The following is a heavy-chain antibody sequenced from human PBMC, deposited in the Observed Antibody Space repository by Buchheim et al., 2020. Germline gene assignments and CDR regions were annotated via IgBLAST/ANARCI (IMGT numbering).Heavy chain of an antibody. Sequence: EVQLLESGGGLVQPGGSLRLSCTASGFNFSSYAMSWVRQAPGKGLKWVSAISGSDDNTYYADSVKGRFTISRDNSENTLYLQMSSLRAEDTAIYYCAKAASDYHWNYESFLDYWGQGTL. CDR3: AKAASDYHWNYESFLDY. CDR2: ISGSDDNT. V-gene: IGHV3-23*01. CDR1: GFNFSSYA. J-gene: IGHJ4*02. D-gene: IGHD1-7*01.